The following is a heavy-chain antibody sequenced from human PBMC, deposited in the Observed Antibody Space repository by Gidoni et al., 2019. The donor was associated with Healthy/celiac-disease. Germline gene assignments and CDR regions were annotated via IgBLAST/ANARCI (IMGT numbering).Heavy chain of an antibody. CDR2: IIPILGIA. CDR3: ARDPDYYDSSGYYPFDY. D-gene: IGHD3-22*01. J-gene: IGHJ4*02. CDR1: GGTFSSYA. V-gene: IGHV1-69*04. Sequence: QVQLVQSGAEVKKPGSSVKVSCKASGGTFSSYAISWVRQAPGQGLEWMGRIIPILGIANYAQKFQGRVTITADKSTSTAYMELSSLRSEDTAVYYCARDPDYYDSSGYYPFDYWGQGTLVTVSS.